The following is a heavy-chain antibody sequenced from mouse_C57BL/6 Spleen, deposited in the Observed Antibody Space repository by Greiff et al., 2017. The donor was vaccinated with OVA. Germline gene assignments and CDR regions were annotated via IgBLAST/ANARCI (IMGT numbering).Heavy chain of an antibody. CDR1: GYTFTDYY. J-gene: IGHJ4*01. CDR2: INPNNGGT. D-gene: IGHD2-5*01. V-gene: IGHV1-26*01. Sequence: EVQLQQSGPELVKPGASVKISCKASGYTFTDYYMNWVKQSHGKSLEWIGDINPNNGGTSYNQKFKGKATLTVDKSSSTAYMELRSLTSEDSAVYSCARRHYSNLYYYAMDYWGQGTSVTVSS. CDR3: ARRHYSNLYYYAMDY.